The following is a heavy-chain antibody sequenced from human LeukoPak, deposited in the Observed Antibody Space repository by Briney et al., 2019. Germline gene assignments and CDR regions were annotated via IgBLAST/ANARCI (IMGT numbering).Heavy chain of an antibody. CDR3: ARLRSPGDFDY. Sequence: SETLSLTCSVSGGSVSGTNYYWAWIRQPPEKGLEWIGTIYYSGSTYYNVSLKSRVTISVDTSKNQFSLNLSSVTAADTAVYYCARLRSPGDFDYWGQGTLVTVSS. D-gene: IGHD1-26*01. V-gene: IGHV4-39*07. CDR2: IYYSGST. CDR1: GGSVSGTNYY. J-gene: IGHJ4*02.